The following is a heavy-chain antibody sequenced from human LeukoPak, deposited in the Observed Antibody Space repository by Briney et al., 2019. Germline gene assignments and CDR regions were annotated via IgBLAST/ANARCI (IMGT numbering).Heavy chain of an antibody. CDR2: INPNSGGT. D-gene: IGHD4-17*01. CDR3: ARELATVTTLVFDY. Sequence: ASVKVSCKASGYTFTGYYMNWVRQAPGQGLEWMGWINPNSGGTNHAQKLQGRVTMTRDTSISTAYMELSRLRSDDTAVYYCARELATVTTLVFDYWGQGTLVTVSS. V-gene: IGHV1-2*02. CDR1: GYTFTGYY. J-gene: IGHJ4*02.